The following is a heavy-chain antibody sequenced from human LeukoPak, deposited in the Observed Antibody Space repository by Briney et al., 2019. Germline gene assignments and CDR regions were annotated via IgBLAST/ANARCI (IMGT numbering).Heavy chain of an antibody. J-gene: IGHJ4*02. CDR2: INPNSGGT. D-gene: IGHD2-2*02. V-gene: IGHV1-2*06. CDR3: ARLGVPAAIGLTNFDY. CDR1: GYTFTGYY. Sequence: ASVKVSCKASGYTFTGYYMHWVRQAPGQGLEWMGRINPNSGGTNYAQKFQGRVTMTRGTSISTAYMELSRLRSDDTAVYYCARLGVPAAIGLTNFDYWGQGTLVTVSS.